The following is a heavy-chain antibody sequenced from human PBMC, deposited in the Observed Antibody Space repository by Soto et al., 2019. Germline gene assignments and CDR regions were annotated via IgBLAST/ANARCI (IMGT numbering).Heavy chain of an antibody. CDR2: ISAYNGNT. CDR1: GYTFTSYG. CDR3: ARDTPRAAYSGSYYDY. Sequence: GVSVKVSCKASGYTFTSYGISWVRQAPGQGLEWMGWISAYNGNTNYAQKLQGRVTMTTDTSTSTAYMELRSLRSDDTAVYYCARDTPRAAYSGSYYDYWGQGTLVTVSS. V-gene: IGHV1-18*04. J-gene: IGHJ4*02. D-gene: IGHD1-26*01.